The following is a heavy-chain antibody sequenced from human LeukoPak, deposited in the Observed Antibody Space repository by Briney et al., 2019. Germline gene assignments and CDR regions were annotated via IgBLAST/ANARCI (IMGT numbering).Heavy chain of an antibody. Sequence: PGGSLILSCAASGFTLSSYWMSWVRQAPGEGLEWLANINPDGGDKNYVDSVKGRFTISRDNAKNSVYLEINSLRAEDTAVYYCARPTRSSSPEYWGQGTLLTVSS. D-gene: IGHD6-13*01. CDR1: GFTLSSYW. J-gene: IGHJ4*02. V-gene: IGHV3-7*01. CDR2: INPDGGDK. CDR3: ARPTRSSSPEY.